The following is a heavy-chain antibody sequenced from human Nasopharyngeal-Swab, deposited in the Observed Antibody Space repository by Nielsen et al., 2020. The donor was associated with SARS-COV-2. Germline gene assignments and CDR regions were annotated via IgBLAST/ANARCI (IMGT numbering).Heavy chain of an antibody. CDR1: GFTFSNYW. CDR3: ARASIAAAGTRDY. V-gene: IGHV3-74*01. Sequence: GESLKISCAASGFTFSNYWMHWVRQAPGKGLEWVARVNSDGSRPSYADSVKGRVTLSRDNAKNTLFLQMHSLRAEDTAMYYCARASIAAAGTRDYWGQGTLVTVSS. J-gene: IGHJ4*02. D-gene: IGHD6-13*01. CDR2: VNSDGSRP.